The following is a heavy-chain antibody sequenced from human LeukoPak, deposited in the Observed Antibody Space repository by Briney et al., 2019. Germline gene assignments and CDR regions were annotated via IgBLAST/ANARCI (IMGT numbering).Heavy chain of an antibody. Sequence: GGSLRLSCAASGLAFSSSTMNWVRQTPGKGLEWLSYSSASSSDVYYADSVKGRFTISRGNAKSSLYLQMNSLTAEDTAIHFCARGRDHAFDIWGQGTRVTVSS. CDR1: GLAFSSST. V-gene: IGHV3-48*01. CDR2: SSASSSDV. CDR3: ARGRDHAFDI. J-gene: IGHJ3*02.